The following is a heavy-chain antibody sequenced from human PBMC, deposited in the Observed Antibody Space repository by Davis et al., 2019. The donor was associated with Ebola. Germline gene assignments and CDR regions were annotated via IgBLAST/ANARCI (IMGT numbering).Heavy chain of an antibody. D-gene: IGHD5-18*01. J-gene: IGHJ4*02. CDR2: INHSGST. CDR1: GGSFSDYY. Sequence: SETLSLTCAVYGGSFSDYYWTWIRQPPGKGKGLEWIGEINHSGSTNYNPPLKSRVTISVDTSKNQFSLKLSSVTAADTAVYYCARGRRYSYGYWGYWGQGTLVTVSS. CDR3: ARGRRYSYGYWGY. V-gene: IGHV4-34*01.